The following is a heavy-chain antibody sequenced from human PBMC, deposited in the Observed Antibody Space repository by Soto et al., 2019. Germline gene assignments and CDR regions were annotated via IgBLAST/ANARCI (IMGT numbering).Heavy chain of an antibody. D-gene: IGHD4-4*01. J-gene: IGHJ6*02. CDR3: ARVRTTSFHYYGLDV. V-gene: IGHV4-59*01. Sequence: QVQLRESGPGLVKPSETLSLTCTVPGGSISNYNWNWIRQPPGKGLEWIGYMYYSGSANYNPSLKSRVTITGDTSKNQFSLKLTYVTAADTAVYYCARVRTTSFHYYGLDVWGLGTTVTVSS. CDR1: GGSISNYN. CDR2: MYYSGSA.